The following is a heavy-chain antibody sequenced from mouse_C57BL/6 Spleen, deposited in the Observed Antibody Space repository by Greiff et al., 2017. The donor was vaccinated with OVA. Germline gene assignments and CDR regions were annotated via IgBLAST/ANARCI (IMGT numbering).Heavy chain of an antibody. CDR1: GFTFSSYA. CDR3: ERTDYYSNSLDY. J-gene: IGHJ2*01. Sequence: EVKVVESGGGLVKPGGSLKLSCAASGFTFSSYAMSWVRQTPEKRLEWVATISDGGSYTYYPDNVKGRLPLSRDNAKNNLYLQMSHLKSEDKAMYYCERTDYYSNSLDYWGKGTTRTVSS. CDR2: ISDGGSYT. V-gene: IGHV5-4*03. D-gene: IGHD2-5*01.